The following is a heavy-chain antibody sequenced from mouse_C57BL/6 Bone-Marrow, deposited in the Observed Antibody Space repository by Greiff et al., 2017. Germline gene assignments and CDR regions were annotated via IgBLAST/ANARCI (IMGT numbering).Heavy chain of an antibody. D-gene: IGHD4-1*01. J-gene: IGHJ3*01. CDR3: AKLGAY. Sequence: EVMLVESGGGLVKPGGSLKLSCAASGFTFSDYGMHWVRQAPEKGLEWVAYISSGSSTIYYADTVKGRFTISRDNAKNTLFLQMTSLRSEDTAMYYCAKLGAYWGQGTLVTVSA. CDR1: GFTFSDYG. CDR2: ISSGSSTI. V-gene: IGHV5-17*01.